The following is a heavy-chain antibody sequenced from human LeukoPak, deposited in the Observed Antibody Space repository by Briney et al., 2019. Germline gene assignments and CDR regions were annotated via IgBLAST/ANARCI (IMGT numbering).Heavy chain of an antibody. V-gene: IGHV6-1*01. CDR1: GDSVSTNSVA. J-gene: IGHJ6*03. CDR2: TYYRSKWYN. D-gene: IGHD6-6*01. Sequence: SQTLSLTCAISGDSVSTNSVAWNWIRQSPSRGLEWLGRTYYRSKWYNDYAVSVKSRITINPDTSKNQFSLQLNSVTPEDTAVYYCAHEAARPTYYYYYMDVWGKGTTVTVSS. CDR3: AHEAARPTYYYYYMDV.